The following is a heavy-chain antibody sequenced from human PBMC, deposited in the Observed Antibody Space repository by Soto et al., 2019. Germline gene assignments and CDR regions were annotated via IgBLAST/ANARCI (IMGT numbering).Heavy chain of an antibody. V-gene: IGHV1-69*04. Sequence: ASVRVSCKACGGTFSSYTISWVRQAPGQGLEWMGRIIPILGIANYAQKFQGRVTITADKSTSTAYMEPSSLRSEDTAVYYCARDFNRYCSSTSCRSSWYFDLWGRGTLVTVSS. CDR1: GGTFSSYT. CDR2: IIPILGIA. D-gene: IGHD2-2*01. CDR3: ARDFNRYCSSTSCRSSWYFDL. J-gene: IGHJ2*01.